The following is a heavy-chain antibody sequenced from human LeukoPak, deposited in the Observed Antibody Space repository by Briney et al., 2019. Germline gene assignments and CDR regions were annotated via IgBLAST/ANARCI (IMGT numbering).Heavy chain of an antibody. J-gene: IGHJ4*02. V-gene: IGHV3-23*01. CDR2: ISDSGGAT. Sequence: TGGSLRLSCAASRFSFSIYAMSWVRQAPGKGLEWASGISDSGGATYYADSVQGRFTISRDNSKNTLYLQMNSLRVEDTAVYYCAKEDEVFLMMFNYFTSWGQGTLVTVSS. CDR1: RFSFSIYA. CDR3: AKEDEVFLMMFNYFTS. D-gene: IGHD2-8*01.